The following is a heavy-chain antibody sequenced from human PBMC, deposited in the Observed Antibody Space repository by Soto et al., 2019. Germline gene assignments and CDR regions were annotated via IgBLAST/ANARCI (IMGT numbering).Heavy chain of an antibody. D-gene: IGHD6-19*01. V-gene: IGHV3-30-3*01. CDR1: GFTFNYYP. CDR3: ARLPGALVAVLYIYPLDGREAMSDVDV. Sequence: QMQLVESGGGVVQPGESLRLSCAASGFTFNYYPMHWVRQTPGKGLEWVAVISFHGSNKYYADSVKGRFTISRDNSKNMLFLQMNSLRAEDAAVYYCARLPGALVAVLYIYPLDGREAMSDVDVWGQGTTVSVSS. CDR2: ISFHGSNK. J-gene: IGHJ6*02.